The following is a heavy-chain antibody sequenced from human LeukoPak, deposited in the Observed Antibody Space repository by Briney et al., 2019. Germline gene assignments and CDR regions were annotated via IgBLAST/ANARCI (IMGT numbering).Heavy chain of an antibody. J-gene: IGHJ4*02. CDR2: ISSDGSHK. CDR1: GFTLSSYD. CDR3: AKKGGSESYLDS. D-gene: IGHD3-10*01. Sequence: PGGSLRLSCAASGFTLSSYDILWVRQAPGKGLAWVAVISSDGSHKYYPDSVKGRFTISRDTSKNTLYLQLNSLTPEDTAVYYCAKKGGSESYLDSWGQGTLVTVSS. V-gene: IGHV3-30*18.